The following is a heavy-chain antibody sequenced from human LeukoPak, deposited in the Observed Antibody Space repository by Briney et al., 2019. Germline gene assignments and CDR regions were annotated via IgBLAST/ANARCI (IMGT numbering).Heavy chain of an antibody. J-gene: IGHJ6*03. D-gene: IGHD3-3*01. CDR2: INSDGSST. CDR3: ARDARYYDFWSGYNYYYMDV. Sequence: GSLRLSCAASGFTFSSYWMHWVRQAPGKGLVWVSRINSDGSSTSYADSVKGRFTISRDNAKNTLYLQMNSLRAEDTAVYYCARDARYYDFWSGYNYYYMDVWGKGTTVTVSS. CDR1: GFTFSSYW. V-gene: IGHV3-74*01.